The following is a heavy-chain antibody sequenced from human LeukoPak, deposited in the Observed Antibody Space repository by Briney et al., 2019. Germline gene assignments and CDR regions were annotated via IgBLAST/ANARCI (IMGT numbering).Heavy chain of an antibody. CDR1: GGSISSHY. J-gene: IGHJ4*02. Sequence: SSETLSLTCTASGGSISSHYWSWIRQPPGKGLEWIAYLFDSVNTKDNPSLQSRLTLSADTSKNQFSLKLSSVTAADTAVYYCATIKRGSIFGYFDFWGQGIKVTVSS. V-gene: IGHV4-59*11. CDR3: ATIKRGSIFGYFDF. CDR2: LFDSVNT. D-gene: IGHD5-18*01.